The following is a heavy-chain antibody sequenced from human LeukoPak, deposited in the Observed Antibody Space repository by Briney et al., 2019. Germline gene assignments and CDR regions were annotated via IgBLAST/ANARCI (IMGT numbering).Heavy chain of an antibody. J-gene: IGHJ4*02. CDR1: GGSISSGSYY. D-gene: IGHD5-24*01. Sequence: SQTLSLTCTVSGGSISSGSYYWSWIRQPAGKGLEWIGRIYTSGSTNYNPSLKSRVTISVDTSKNQFSLKLSSVTAADTAVYYCARGRDGYRKGYFDYWGQGTLVTVYS. CDR2: IYTSGST. CDR3: ARGRDGYRKGYFDY. V-gene: IGHV4-61*02.